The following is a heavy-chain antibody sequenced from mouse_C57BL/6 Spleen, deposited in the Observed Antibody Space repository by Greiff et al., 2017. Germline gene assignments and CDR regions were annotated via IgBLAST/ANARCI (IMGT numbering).Heavy chain of an antibody. J-gene: IGHJ2*01. D-gene: IGHD1-1*01. V-gene: IGHV1-22*01. CDR3: ATYGSRAFDY. Sequence: VQLKQSGPELVKPGASVKMSCKASGYTFTDYNMHWVKQSHGKSLEWIGYINPNNGGTSYNQKFKGKATLTVNKSSSTAYMELRSLTSEDSAVYYCATYGSRAFDYWGQGTTLTVSS. CDR2: INPNNGGT. CDR1: GYTFTDYN.